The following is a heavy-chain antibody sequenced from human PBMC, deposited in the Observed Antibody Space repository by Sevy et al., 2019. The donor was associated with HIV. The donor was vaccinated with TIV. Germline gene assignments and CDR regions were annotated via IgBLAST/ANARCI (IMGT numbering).Heavy chain of an antibody. D-gene: IGHD3-10*01. J-gene: IGHJ4*02. CDR2: IWYDGSNK. CDR1: GFTFSSYG. CDR3: AKARGGYYGSGSEGFDY. Sequence: GGSLRLSCAASGFTFSSYGMHWVRQAPGKGLEWVAVIWYDGSNKYYADSVKGRFTISRDNSKNTLYLQMNSLRAEDRAVYYCAKARGGYYGSGSEGFDYWGQGTLVTVSS. V-gene: IGHV3-33*06.